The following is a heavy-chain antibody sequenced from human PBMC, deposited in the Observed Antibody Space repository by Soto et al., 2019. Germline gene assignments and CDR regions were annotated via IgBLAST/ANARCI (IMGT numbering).Heavy chain of an antibody. D-gene: IGHD2-8*01. CDR3: ARDNDRPQLGGNYYYILDV. J-gene: IGHJ6*02. CDR1: GGTFRTAA. V-gene: IGHV1-69*12. CDR2: IMPVFRTP. Sequence: QVHLEQSGAEVKKPGSSVKVSCNASGGTFRTAAVSWVRQAPGQGLEWLGGIMPVFRTPDYAQKFQGRVTITADESTSTAYMELSGLRFDDTAVYYCARDNDRPQLGGNYYYILDVWGQGTTITVSS.